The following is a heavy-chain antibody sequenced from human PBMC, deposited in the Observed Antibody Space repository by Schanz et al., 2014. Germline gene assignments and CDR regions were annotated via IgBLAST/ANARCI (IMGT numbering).Heavy chain of an antibody. V-gene: IGHV3-48*01. Sequence: EVQLVESGGDLVQPGGSQRLSCAASGFIVSSTYMTWVRQAPGKGLEWISYISFSGNTIYYADSVKGRFTISRDNAKNSVFLQMNRLRAEDTAVYYCATEGPRGTRHPINYYYAMDNWGQGTKVTV. J-gene: IGHJ6*02. CDR1: GFIVSSTY. D-gene: IGHD6-6*01. CDR3: ATEGPRGTRHPINYYYAMDN. CDR2: ISFSGNTI.